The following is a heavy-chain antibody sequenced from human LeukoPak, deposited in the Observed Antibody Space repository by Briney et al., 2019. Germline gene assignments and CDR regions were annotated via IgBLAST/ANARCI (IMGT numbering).Heavy chain of an antibody. CDR1: GYTFTGYY. Sequence: ASVKVSCKASGYTFTGYYMHWVRQAPGQGLEWMGLINPRGTSTIYAEKFQGRIIMTRDMSTTADYMELSSLKSDDTAVYYCARDNSIHERGWWFDPWGQGTLVTVSS. CDR3: ARDNSIHERGWWFDP. D-gene: IGHD4-23*01. CDR2: INPRGTST. V-gene: IGHV1-46*01. J-gene: IGHJ5*02.